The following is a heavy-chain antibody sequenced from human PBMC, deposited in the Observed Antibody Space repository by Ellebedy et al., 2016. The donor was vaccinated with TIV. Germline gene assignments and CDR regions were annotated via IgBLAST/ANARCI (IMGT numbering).Heavy chain of an antibody. D-gene: IGHD6-19*01. J-gene: IGHJ4*02. CDR2: ISDSSRYI. V-gene: IGHV3-21*06. Sequence: GESLKISCAASGFTFSLAWMSWVRQAPGKGLEWVSSISDSSRYIFYADSVRGRFTISRDNAKNSLYLQMNSLRVEDTAVYYCSRVYGSGQSDYWGQGTLVTVSS. CDR1: GFTFSLAW. CDR3: SRVYGSGQSDY.